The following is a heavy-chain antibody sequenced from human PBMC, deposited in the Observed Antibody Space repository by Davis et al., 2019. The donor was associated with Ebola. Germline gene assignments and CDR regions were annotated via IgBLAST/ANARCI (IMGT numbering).Heavy chain of an antibody. V-gene: IGHV1-18*01. D-gene: IGHD1-1*01. CDR2: ISAYNGNT. J-gene: IGHJ4*02. CDR1: GYTFTSYG. CDR3: ARAQFPTTSDH. Sequence: ASVKVSCKASGYTFTSYGISWVRQAPGQGLEWMGWISAYNGNTNYAQNVQGRVTMTTDTSTSTAYMEVGSLRSDATAVYYCARAQFPTTSDHWGQGTLVTVSS.